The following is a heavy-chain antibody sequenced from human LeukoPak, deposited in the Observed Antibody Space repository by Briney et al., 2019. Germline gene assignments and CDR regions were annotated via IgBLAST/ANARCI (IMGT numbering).Heavy chain of an antibody. D-gene: IGHD3-22*01. J-gene: IGHJ4*02. V-gene: IGHV3-73*01. CDR3: TRRWDSSGYFLPLDY. Sequence: GGSLRLSCAASGFTFSGSAMHWVRQASGKGLEWVGRIRSKANSYATAYAASVKGRFTISRDDSRNTAYLQMNSLKTEDTAVYYCTRRWDSSGYFLPLDYWGQGTLVTVSS. CDR2: IRSKANSYAT. CDR1: GFTFSGSA.